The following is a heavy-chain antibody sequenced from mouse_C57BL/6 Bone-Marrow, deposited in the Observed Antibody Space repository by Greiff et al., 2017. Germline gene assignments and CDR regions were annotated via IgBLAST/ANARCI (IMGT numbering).Heavy chain of an antibody. V-gene: IGHV5-6*02. Sequence: EVMLVESGGDLVKPGGSLKLSCAASGFTFSSYGMSWVRQTPDKRLEWVATISSGGSYTYYPDSVKGRYTISRDTAKNTRYLQMGSLKSEDTAMYYCARRWDYWGQGTTLTVSS. J-gene: IGHJ2*01. CDR1: GFTFSSYG. CDR3: ARRWDY. CDR2: ISSGGSYT.